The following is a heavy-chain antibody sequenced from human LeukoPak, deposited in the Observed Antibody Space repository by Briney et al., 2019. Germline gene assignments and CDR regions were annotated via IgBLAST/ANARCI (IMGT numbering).Heavy chain of an antibody. J-gene: IGHJ4*02. CDR1: GYTFTGYY. Sequence: ASVKVSCKASGYTFTGYYMHWVRQAPGQGLEWMGWINPNSGGTNYAQKFQGRVTMTRDTSASTAYMELSSLRSEDMAVYYCARLLVYNSGGEAFDHWGQGTLVTVSS. CDR3: ARLLVYNSGGEAFDH. V-gene: IGHV1-2*02. D-gene: IGHD1-20*01. CDR2: INPNSGGT.